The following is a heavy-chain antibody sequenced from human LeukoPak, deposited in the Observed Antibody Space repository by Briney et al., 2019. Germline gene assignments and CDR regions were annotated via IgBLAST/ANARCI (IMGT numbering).Heavy chain of an antibody. D-gene: IGHD6-19*01. CDR2: IYYTGTI. V-gene: IGHV4-59*08. CDR3: ARADNTGWSSLDH. J-gene: IGHJ5*02. CDR1: GGSISNYY. Sequence: PSETLSLTCSVSGGSISNYYWSWLRQPPGKGLEWIAYIYYTGTISYNPSLKSRVTMSVDMSKNHISLRLGSVTAADTARYYCARADNTGWSSLDHWGQGTPVIVSS.